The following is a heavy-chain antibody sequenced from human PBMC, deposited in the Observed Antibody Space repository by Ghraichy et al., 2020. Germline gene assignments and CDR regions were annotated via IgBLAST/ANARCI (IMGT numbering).Heavy chain of an antibody. V-gene: IGHV3-21*01. CDR3: ATQPDTAMAYR. CDR2: ISSSSSYI. CDR1: GFTFSSYS. Sequence: GGSLRLSCAASGFTFSSYSMNWVRQAPGKGLEWVSSISSSSSYIYYADSVKGRFTISRDNAKNSLYLQMNSLRAEDTAVYYCATQPDTAMAYRWGQGTLVTVSS. J-gene: IGHJ4*02. D-gene: IGHD5-18*01.